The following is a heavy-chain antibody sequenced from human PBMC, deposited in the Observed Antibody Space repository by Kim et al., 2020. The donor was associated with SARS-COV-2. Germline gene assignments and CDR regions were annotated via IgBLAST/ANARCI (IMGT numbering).Heavy chain of an antibody. V-gene: IGHV1-2*02. D-gene: IGHD2-2*01. CDR2: INPNSGGT. CDR3: ARDLFSTRALFVVVPAAFSL. J-gene: IGHJ4*02. CDR1: GYTFTGYY. Sequence: ASVKVSCKASGYTFTGYYMHWVRQAPGQGLEWMGWINPNSGGTNYAQKFQGRVTMTRDTSISTAYMELSRLRSDDTAVYYCARDLFSTRALFVVVPAAFSLWGQGTLVTVSS.